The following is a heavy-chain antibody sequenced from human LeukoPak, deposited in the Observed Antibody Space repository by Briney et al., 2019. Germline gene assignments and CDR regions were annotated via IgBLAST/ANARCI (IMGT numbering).Heavy chain of an antibody. CDR3: ARGYDSGTLFD. J-gene: IGHJ4*02. Sequence: GGSLRLSCAASGFTVSSNYMTWVRQAPGKGLEWVSVIYSGYSGGSTYYADSVKGRFTISRDNSKNTLYLQMNSLTAEDTAVYYCARGYDSGTLFDWGQGTLVTVSS. CDR1: GFTVSSNY. CDR2: IYSGYSGGST. V-gene: IGHV3-66*01. D-gene: IGHD3-10*01.